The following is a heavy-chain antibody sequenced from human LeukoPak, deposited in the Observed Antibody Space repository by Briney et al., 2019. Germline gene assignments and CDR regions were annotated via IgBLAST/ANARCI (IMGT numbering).Heavy chain of an antibody. Sequence: GASVKVSCKASGGTFSSYAISWVRQAPGQGLEWMGGIIPIFGTANYAQKFQGRVTITADKSTSTAYMELSSLRSEDTAVYYCAIRIAARLEVPAYWGQGTLVTVSS. J-gene: IGHJ4*02. CDR1: GGTFSSYA. D-gene: IGHD6-6*01. V-gene: IGHV1-69*06. CDR2: IIPIFGTA. CDR3: AIRIAARLEVPAY.